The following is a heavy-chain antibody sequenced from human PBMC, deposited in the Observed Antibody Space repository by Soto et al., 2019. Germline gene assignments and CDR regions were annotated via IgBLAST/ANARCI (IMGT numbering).Heavy chain of an antibody. V-gene: IGHV3-33*01. J-gene: IGHJ4*02. Sequence: QVRLVESGGGVVQPGTSPRLTCTTSGITLSTSTIHWVRQAPGKGLEWVAMIWDDESDGEAYYGDSVKGRFTISRDDSKNTVYLQMNSLKDEDTAVYYCARGSGSTTWWYGAPADYWGQGTLVTVSS. D-gene: IGHD2-15*01. CDR2: IWDDESDGEA. CDR1: GITLSTST. CDR3: ARGSGSTTWWYGAPADY.